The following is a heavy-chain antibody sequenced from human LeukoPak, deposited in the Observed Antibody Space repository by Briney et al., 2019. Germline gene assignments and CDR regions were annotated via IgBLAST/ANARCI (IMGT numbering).Heavy chain of an antibody. V-gene: IGHV3-74*01. D-gene: IGHD4-23*01. Sequence: GGSLRLSCAASGFTFSSYWMNWVRQAPGKGLVWVSRIASDGSSTTYADSVKGRFSIPRDNAKNTLYLQMNSLRVKDTAVYYCARGRPHGNDYWGQGTLVTVSS. CDR3: ARGRPHGNDY. J-gene: IGHJ4*02. CDR1: GFTFSSYW. CDR2: IASDGSST.